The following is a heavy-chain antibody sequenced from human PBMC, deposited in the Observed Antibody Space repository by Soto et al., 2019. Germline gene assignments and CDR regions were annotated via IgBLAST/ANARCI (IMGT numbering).Heavy chain of an antibody. Sequence: ASGKVSCKASGYTFTTYAMHWVRQAPGQRLEWMGWINAGNGNTKYSQKFQGRVTITRDTSASTAYMELSSLRSEDTAVYYCAEGDRGSYLSFDYWGQGALVAVS. CDR1: GYTFTTYA. CDR2: INAGNGNT. D-gene: IGHD1-26*01. CDR3: AEGDRGSYLSFDY. V-gene: IGHV1-3*01. J-gene: IGHJ4*02.